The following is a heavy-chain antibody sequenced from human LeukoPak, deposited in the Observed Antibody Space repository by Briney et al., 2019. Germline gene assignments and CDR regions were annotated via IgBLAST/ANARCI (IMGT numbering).Heavy chain of an antibody. CDR1: GFTFSTYS. CDR3: ARDRSASIAVVTAEIDY. J-gene: IGHJ4*02. CDR2: ISSSSSYI. D-gene: IGHD6-19*01. Sequence: GGSLRLSCAASGFTFSTYSMNWVRQAPGKGLEWVSSISSSSSYIYYADSEKGRFTISRDNAKDSLYLQMNGLRAEDTAVYYCARDRSASIAVVTAEIDYWGQGTLVTVSS. V-gene: IGHV3-21*01.